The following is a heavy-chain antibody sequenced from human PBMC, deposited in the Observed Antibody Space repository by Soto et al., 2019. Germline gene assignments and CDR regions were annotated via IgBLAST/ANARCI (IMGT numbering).Heavy chain of an antibody. CDR1: GGSFSGYY. D-gene: IGHD2-2*01. J-gene: IGHJ6*02. Sequence: ETLSLTCAVYGGSFSGYYWSWIRQPPGKGLEWIGEINHSGSTNYNPSLKSRVTISVDTSKNQFSLKLSSVTAADTAVYYCARVSTPSYGMDVWGQGTTVTVSS. V-gene: IGHV4-34*01. CDR2: INHSGST. CDR3: ARVSTPSYGMDV.